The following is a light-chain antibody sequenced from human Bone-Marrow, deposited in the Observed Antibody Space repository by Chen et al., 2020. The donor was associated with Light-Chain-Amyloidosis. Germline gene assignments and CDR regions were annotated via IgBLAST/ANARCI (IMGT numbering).Light chain of an antibody. CDR2: EVT. J-gene: IGLJ1*01. CDR3: SSYTITNTLV. CDR1: SSDVGGDNH. V-gene: IGLV2-14*01. Sequence: QSAPTQPASVAGSPGQSITISCTGTSSDVGGDNHVSWYQQHTDKAPKLMIYEVTNPPSWVPYRFSGSKSDNTASLTISGLQTEDEADYFCSSYTITNTLVFGSGTRVTVL.